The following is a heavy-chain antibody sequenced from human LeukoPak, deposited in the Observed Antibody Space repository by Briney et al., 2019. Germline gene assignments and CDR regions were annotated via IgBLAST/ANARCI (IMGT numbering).Heavy chain of an antibody. CDR2: FDPEDGET. CDR3: ATVPRKNYDYVWGSYRHGRFDP. CDR1: GYTLTELS. V-gene: IGHV1-24*01. J-gene: IGHJ5*02. D-gene: IGHD3-16*02. Sequence: ASVKVSCKVSGYTLTELSMHWVRQAPGKGLEWMGGFDPEDGETIYAQKFQGRVTMTEDTSTDTAYMEPSSLRSEDTAVYYCATVPRKNYDYVWGSYRHGRFDPWGQGTLVTVSS.